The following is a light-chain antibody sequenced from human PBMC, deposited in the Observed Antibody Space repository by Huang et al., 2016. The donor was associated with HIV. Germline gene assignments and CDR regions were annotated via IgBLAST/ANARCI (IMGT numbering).Light chain of an antibody. CDR1: QSIRTY. CDR2: ATA. Sequence: DIQVTQSPSSLSASVGDRVTITCRASQSIRTYLNWYQQRPGAAPNLLIFATASLQSGAPSRFSGSGSGTDFTLSITNLQPEDLSTYYCQQSFATPYTFGQGTTLEIK. CDR3: QQSFATPYT. J-gene: IGKJ2*01. V-gene: IGKV1-39*01.